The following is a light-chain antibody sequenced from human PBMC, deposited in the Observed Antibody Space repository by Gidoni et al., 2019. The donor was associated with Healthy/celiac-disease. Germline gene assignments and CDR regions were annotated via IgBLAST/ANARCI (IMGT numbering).Light chain of an antibody. Sequence: QSVLTQPPSASGTPGQRVTISCSGSSSNIGSHYVYWYQQLPGTAPKLLIYRNNQRPSGVPDRFSGSKSGTSASLAISGLRSEDEADYYCAAWDDSLSGLVVFGGGTKLTGL. V-gene: IGLV1-47*01. J-gene: IGLJ2*01. CDR1: SSNIGSHY. CDR3: AAWDDSLSGLVV. CDR2: RNN.